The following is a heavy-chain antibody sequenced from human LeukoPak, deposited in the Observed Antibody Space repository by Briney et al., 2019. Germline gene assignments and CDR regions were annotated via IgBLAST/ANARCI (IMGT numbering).Heavy chain of an antibody. Sequence: PGGSLRLSWSAAGFTFSDYGMHWGRQAPGKWLEWCTVIAYHGSNKSYGVSVKGRFTISRDNSKNTLYLQMHSLRAEDTAVYYCATDYGSGTSCDSWGQGTLVTVSS. J-gene: IGHJ4*02. CDR2: IAYHGSNK. V-gene: IGHV3-30*03. CDR3: ATDYGSGTSCDS. D-gene: IGHD3-10*01. CDR1: GFTFSDYG.